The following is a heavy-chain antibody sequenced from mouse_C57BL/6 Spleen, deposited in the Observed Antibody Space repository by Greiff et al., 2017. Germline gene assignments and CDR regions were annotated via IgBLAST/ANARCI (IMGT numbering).Heavy chain of an antibody. CDR3: AIQRDSNYGGAMDY. J-gene: IGHJ4*01. CDR2: IYPGSGNT. D-gene: IGHD2-5*01. Sequence: VQLQQSGAELVRPGASVKLSCKASGYTFTDYYINWVKQRPGQGLEWIARIYPGSGNTYYNEKFKGKATLTAEKSSSTAYMQLSSLTSEDSAVYFCAIQRDSNYGGAMDYWGQGTSVTVSS. V-gene: IGHV1-76*01. CDR1: GYTFTDYY.